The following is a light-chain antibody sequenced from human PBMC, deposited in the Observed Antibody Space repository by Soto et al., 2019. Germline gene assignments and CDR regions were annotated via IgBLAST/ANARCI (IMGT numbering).Light chain of an antibody. J-gene: IGLJ3*02. CDR2: EVR. V-gene: IGLV2-14*01. CDR1: RRDVGAYNL. Sequence: QSVLTQPASVSGSAGQPITISCSGTRRDVGAYNLVSWYHQHPGTAPKLIIYEVRNRPAGISSLFCGSRAGNTASLTSCGHHAEDEGDYYCSADTARSTLVFGGGTQLTVL. CDR3: SADTARSTLV.